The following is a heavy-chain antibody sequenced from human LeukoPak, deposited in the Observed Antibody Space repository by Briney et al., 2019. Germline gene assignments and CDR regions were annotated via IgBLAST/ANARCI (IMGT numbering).Heavy chain of an antibody. V-gene: IGHV3-13*01. Sequence: GGSLRLSCAVSGFTFSSHDLHWVRQAAGKGLEWVSTIGTTGDTFYPDSVRGRFTISRESAKNSLYLQMNSLRAGDTAVYYCARDLRGYRYGGYPYFYGMDVWGQGTTVTVSS. CDR3: ARDLRGYRYGGYPYFYGMDV. CDR1: GFTFSSHD. D-gene: IGHD5-18*01. J-gene: IGHJ6*02. CDR2: IGTTGDT.